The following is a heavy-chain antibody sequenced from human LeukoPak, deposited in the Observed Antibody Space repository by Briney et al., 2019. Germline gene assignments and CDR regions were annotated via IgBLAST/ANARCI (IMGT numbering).Heavy chain of an antibody. V-gene: IGHV4-59*01. CDR1: GGSMSGFF. CDR3: ARTSRHYYGSGTNLTPWPAGMDV. J-gene: IGHJ6*02. D-gene: IGHD3-10*01. CDR2: IYYSGSST. Sequence: SETLSLACTVSGGSMSGFFWTWIRQPPGKELEWIGSIYYSGSSTKYNPSLKSRVTVSVDTSKSQFFLKLNSATAADTAVYFCARTSRHYYGSGTNLTPWPAGMDVWGQGTTVTVSS.